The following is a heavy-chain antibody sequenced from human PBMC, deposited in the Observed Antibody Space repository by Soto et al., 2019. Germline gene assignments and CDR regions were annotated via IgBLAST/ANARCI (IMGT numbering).Heavy chain of an antibody. V-gene: IGHV1-18*04. D-gene: IGHD3-22*01. CDR3: ARDRGRTTMIVGDFDY. CDR1: GYTFASYG. J-gene: IGHJ4*02. Sequence: ASVKVSCKASGYTFASYGISWVRQAPGQGLEWMGWISAYNGNTNYAQKLQGRVTMTTDTSTSTAYMELRSLRSDDTAVYYCARDRGRTTMIVGDFDYWGQGTLVTVSS. CDR2: ISAYNGNT.